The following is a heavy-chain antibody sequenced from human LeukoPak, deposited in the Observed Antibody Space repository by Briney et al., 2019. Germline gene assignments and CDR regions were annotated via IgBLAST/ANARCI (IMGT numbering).Heavy chain of an antibody. J-gene: IGHJ3*02. CDR1: GYTFTGYY. CDR2: INPNSGGT. CDR3: ARDREGYYDILTGYYGVGAFDI. Sequence: VASVKVSCKAFGYTFTGYYMHWVRQAPGQGLEWMGWINPNSGGTNYAQKFQGRVTMTRDTSISTAYMELSRLRSDDTAVYYCARDREGYYDILTGYYGVGAFDIWGQGTMVTVSS. V-gene: IGHV1-2*02. D-gene: IGHD3-9*01.